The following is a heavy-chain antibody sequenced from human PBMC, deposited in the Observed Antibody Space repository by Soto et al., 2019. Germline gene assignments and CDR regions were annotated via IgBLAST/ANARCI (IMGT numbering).Heavy chain of an antibody. Sequence: ASVKVSCKASGYAFTGYYMHWVRQAPGQGLEWMGWINPNSGGTNYAQKFQGWVTMTRDTSISTAYMELSRLRSDDTAVYYCAREGYCSGGSCLGAFDIWGQGTMVTVSS. V-gene: IGHV1-2*04. CDR3: AREGYCSGGSCLGAFDI. J-gene: IGHJ3*02. D-gene: IGHD2-15*01. CDR2: INPNSGGT. CDR1: GYAFTGYY.